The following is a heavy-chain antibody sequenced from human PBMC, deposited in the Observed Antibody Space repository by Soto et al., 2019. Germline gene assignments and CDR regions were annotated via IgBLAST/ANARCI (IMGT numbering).Heavy chain of an antibody. J-gene: IGHJ3*02. Sequence: PGESVKVSCKASGYTFTSYGISWVRQAPGQGLEWMGWISAYNGNTNYAQKLQGRVTMTTDTSTSTAYMELRSLRSDDTAVYYCARGGVVPAANSNWNPDAFDIWGQGTMVTVSS. CDR3: ARGGVVPAANSNWNPDAFDI. V-gene: IGHV1-18*01. D-gene: IGHD2-2*01. CDR2: ISAYNGNT. CDR1: GYTFTSYG.